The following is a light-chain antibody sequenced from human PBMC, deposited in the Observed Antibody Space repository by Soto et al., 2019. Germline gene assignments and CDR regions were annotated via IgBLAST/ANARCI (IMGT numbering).Light chain of an antibody. Sequence: DIQMTQSPFSLSASVGDTATITCRASQGMSKFLAWFQQKPGKAPKSLIYGASSLQSGVPSKFSGSGSDTGFTLTISSLQPEDSATYFCQQYHSYPVTFGGGTKVEIK. CDR3: QQYHSYPVT. CDR1: QGMSKF. J-gene: IGKJ4*01. V-gene: IGKV1-16*02. CDR2: GAS.